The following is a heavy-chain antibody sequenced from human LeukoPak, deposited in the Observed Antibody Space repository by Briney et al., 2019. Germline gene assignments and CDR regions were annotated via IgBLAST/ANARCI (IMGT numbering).Heavy chain of an antibody. Sequence: PSQTLSLTCTVSGGSISSGGYCWSWIRQHPGEGLEWIGYIYYSGSTYYNPSLKSRVTISVDTSKNQFSLKLSSVTAADTAVYYCAREGDYYFDYWGQGTLVAVSS. V-gene: IGHV4-31*03. D-gene: IGHD3-16*01. CDR1: GGSISSGGYC. CDR2: IYYSGST. CDR3: AREGDYYFDY. J-gene: IGHJ4*02.